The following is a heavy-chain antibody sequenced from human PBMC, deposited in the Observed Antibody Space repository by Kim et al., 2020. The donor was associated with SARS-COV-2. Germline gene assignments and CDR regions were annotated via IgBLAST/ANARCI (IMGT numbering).Heavy chain of an antibody. D-gene: IGHD1-7*01. Sequence: GGSLRLSCAASGFTFSSYSMNWVRQAPGKGLEWVSSISSSSSYIYYADSVKGRFTISRDNAKNSLYLQMNSLRAEETAVYYCAGGERGIRTSGRRTTYFGYWGQGSLVTVSS. CDR2: ISSSSSYI. CDR1: GFTFSSYS. CDR3: AGGERGIRTSGRRTTYFGY. V-gene: IGHV3-21*01. J-gene: IGHJ4*02.